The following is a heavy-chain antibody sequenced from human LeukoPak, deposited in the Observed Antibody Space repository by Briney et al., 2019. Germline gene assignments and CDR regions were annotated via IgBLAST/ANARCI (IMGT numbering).Heavy chain of an antibody. D-gene: IGHD1-26*01. CDR1: GGSISSYY. V-gene: IGHV4-4*07. J-gene: IGHJ4*02. CDR3: ARSRSGYLTDY. CDR2: IDTSGST. Sequence: PSETLSLTCTVSGGSISSYYWSWIRQPAGKGLEWIGRIDTSGSTNYNPSLKSRVTMSVDTSRNQISLKLSSVTAADTAVYYCARSRSGYLTDYWGQGTLVTVSS.